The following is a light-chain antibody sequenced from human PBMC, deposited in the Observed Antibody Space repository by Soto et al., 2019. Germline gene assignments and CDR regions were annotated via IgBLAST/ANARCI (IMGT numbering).Light chain of an antibody. CDR3: AAWDVTLNGHV. CDR1: TSNIGENT. CDR2: VTD. J-gene: IGLJ1*01. Sequence: QSVLTQPPSVSGTLGQGVTISCSGSTSNIGENTVAWFQQLPGTAPKVLIYVTDRRPSAVPDRFSGSKSGTSAYLAISGLQWEDEADYYCAAWDVTLNGHVFGTGTKLTVL. V-gene: IGLV1-44*01.